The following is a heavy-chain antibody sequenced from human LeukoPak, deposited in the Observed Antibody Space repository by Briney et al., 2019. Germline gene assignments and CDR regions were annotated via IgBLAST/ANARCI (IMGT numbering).Heavy chain of an antibody. Sequence: ASVKVSCKASGYTFSTYGFSWVRQAPGQGLEWMGWISAYNGNTNYAQKLQGRVTMTTDTSTSTAYMELRSLRSDDTAVYYCATTGGGYLVDYWGQGTLVTVSS. CDR3: ATTGGGYLVDY. D-gene: IGHD6-13*01. CDR1: GYTFSTYG. J-gene: IGHJ4*02. V-gene: IGHV1-18*01. CDR2: ISAYNGNT.